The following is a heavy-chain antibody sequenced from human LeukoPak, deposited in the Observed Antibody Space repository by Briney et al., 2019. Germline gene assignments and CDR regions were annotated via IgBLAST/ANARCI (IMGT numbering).Heavy chain of an antibody. CDR3: APRLMYYYDSSGYHDAFDI. CDR2: INHSGST. V-gene: IGHV4-34*01. CDR1: GGSFSGYY. D-gene: IGHD3-22*01. J-gene: IGHJ3*02. Sequence: PSETLSLTCAVYGGSFSGYYWSWIRQPPGKGLEWIGEINHSGSTNYNPSLKSRVTISVDTSKNQFSLKLSSVTAADTAVYYCAPRLMYYYDSSGYHDAFDIWGQGTMVTVSS.